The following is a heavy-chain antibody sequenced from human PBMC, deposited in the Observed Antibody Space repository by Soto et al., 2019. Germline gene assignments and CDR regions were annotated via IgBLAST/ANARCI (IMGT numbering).Heavy chain of an antibody. V-gene: IGHV1-18*04. J-gene: IGHJ4*02. Sequence: QIQLVQSGGEVKKPGASVKVSCKASGYTFTEHGISWVRQAPGQGLEWVGWISAFTDYTDYAQKFRGRVTLTTDKSTSTAYMALRSLTSDDTAVYYGAKDRPRLTQQIVDVYWGQGTLVTVSS. CDR3: AKDRPRLTQQIVDVY. CDR1: GYTFTEHG. D-gene: IGHD3-16*02. CDR2: ISAFTDYT.